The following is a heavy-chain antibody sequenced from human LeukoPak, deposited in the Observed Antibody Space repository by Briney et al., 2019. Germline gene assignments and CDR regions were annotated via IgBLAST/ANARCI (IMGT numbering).Heavy chain of an antibody. D-gene: IGHD2-15*01. Sequence: GGSLRLSCAASGFTFSSYAMSWVRQAPGKGLEWVSAISGSGGSTYYADSVKGRFTISRDNPKNTLYLQMNSLRAEDTAVYYCAKSSLIRGGPRDYWGQGTLVTVSS. CDR3: AKSSLIRGGPRDY. V-gene: IGHV3-23*01. CDR2: ISGSGGST. CDR1: GFTFSSYA. J-gene: IGHJ4*02.